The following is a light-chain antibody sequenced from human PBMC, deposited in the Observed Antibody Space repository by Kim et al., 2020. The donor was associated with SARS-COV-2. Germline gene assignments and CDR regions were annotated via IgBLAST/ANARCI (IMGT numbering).Light chain of an antibody. CDR2: RAS. CDR3: LQHERYPLT. CDR1: QDIGND. V-gene: IGKV1-17*01. J-gene: IGKJ4*01. Sequence: DIQMTQSPSSLSASVGDRVTITCRASQDIGNDLAWYQQKPGKAPKCLIYRASSLQSGVPSRFSGSGSGAEFTLTISSLQPEDFATYYCLQHERYPLTFGGGTKVDIK.